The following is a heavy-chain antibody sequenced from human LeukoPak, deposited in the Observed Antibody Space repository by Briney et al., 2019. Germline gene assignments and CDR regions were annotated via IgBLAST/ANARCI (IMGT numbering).Heavy chain of an antibody. D-gene: IGHD2-15*01. V-gene: IGHV3-23*01. CDR1: GFTFSSYA. Sequence: GGSLRLSCAASGFTFSSYAMSWVRRTPGKGLEWVPAISGNGGSTYYADSVKGRFTISRDNSKNTLYLQMNSLRAEDTAVYYCARQLGYCSDGTCYFEYWGQGTLVTVSS. CDR3: ARQLGYCSDGTCYFEY. CDR2: ISGNGGST. J-gene: IGHJ4*02.